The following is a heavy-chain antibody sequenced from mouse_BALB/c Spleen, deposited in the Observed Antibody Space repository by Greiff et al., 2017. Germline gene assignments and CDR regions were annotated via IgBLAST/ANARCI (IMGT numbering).Heavy chain of an antibody. Sequence: VQLQQSGAELVRPGALVKLSCKASGFNITDYYMHWVKQRPEQGLEWIGWIDPENGNTIYDPKFQGKASITADTSSNPAYLQLSSLTSEDTAVYYCARTGLDYWGQGTTLTVSS. CDR2: IDPENGNT. CDR3: ARTGLDY. D-gene: IGHD4-1*01. J-gene: IGHJ2*01. V-gene: IGHV14-1*02. CDR1: GFNITDYY.